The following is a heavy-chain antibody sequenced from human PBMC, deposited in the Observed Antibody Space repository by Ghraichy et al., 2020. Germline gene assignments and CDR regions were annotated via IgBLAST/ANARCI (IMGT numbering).Heavy chain of an antibody. CDR3: ASGPLVSGAVCMDV. Sequence: GGSLRLSCAASGFTFSSYWMHWARQAPGKGLVWVSRINSDGRSTFYADSVKGRFTISRDNAKNTLYLQMNSLRAEDTAVYYCASGPLVSGAVCMDVWGKGTTVTVSS. CDR2: INSDGRST. D-gene: IGHD3-10*01. J-gene: IGHJ6*03. V-gene: IGHV3-74*01. CDR1: GFTFSSYW.